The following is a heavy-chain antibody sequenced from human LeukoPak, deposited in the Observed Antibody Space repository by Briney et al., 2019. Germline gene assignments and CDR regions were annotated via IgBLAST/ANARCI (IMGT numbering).Heavy chain of an antibody. Sequence: PSETLSLTCTVSGGSVTTYYWSWLRQSAGKGLEWIGHISTSGSTTYNPSLKSRFTMSVDTSKNQFSLKLSSVTAADTAVYYCAREASVVGATIIWGQGTLVTVSS. CDR3: AREASVVGATII. CDR2: ISTSGST. CDR1: GGSVTTYY. V-gene: IGHV4-4*07. D-gene: IGHD1-26*01. J-gene: IGHJ4*02.